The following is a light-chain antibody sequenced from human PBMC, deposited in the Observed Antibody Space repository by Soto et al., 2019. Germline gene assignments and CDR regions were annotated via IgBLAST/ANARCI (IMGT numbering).Light chain of an antibody. Sequence: EIVMTQSPATLSVSPGERVSLSCRASQSVSGNLAWYQQKPGQAPRLLIYAASTRATGIPVRFSGSGSGTEFTLTISGLQSEDFAIYYCQQYDNWPSITFGQGTDWRL. CDR1: QSVSGN. V-gene: IGKV3-15*01. J-gene: IGKJ5*01. CDR3: QQYDNWPSIT. CDR2: AAS.